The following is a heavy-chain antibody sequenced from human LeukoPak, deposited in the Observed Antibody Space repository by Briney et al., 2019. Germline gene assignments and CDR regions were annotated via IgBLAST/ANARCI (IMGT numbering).Heavy chain of an antibody. CDR1: GFTFSSYG. J-gene: IGHJ3*02. D-gene: IGHD3-10*01. CDR3: AKSRSGLNDAFDI. V-gene: IGHV3-30*18. Sequence: GGSLRLSCAASGFTFSSYGMHWVRQAPGKGLEWVAVISYDGSNKYYADSVKGRFTISRDNSKNTLYLQMNSLRADDTAVYYCAKSRSGLNDAFDIWGQGTVVTVSS. CDR2: ISYDGSNK.